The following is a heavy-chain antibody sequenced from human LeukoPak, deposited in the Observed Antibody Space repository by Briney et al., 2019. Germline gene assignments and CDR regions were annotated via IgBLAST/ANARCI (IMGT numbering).Heavy chain of an antibody. CDR2: MNPNSGNT. CDR3: AMRGDYTGLYIED. CDR1: GYTFTSYD. Sequence: DSVKVSCTASGYTFTSYDINWVRQPTGPGLEWMGWMNPNSGNTGYAQKFQRRVTMTRNTSISTAYMELSSLRSEDTVVYYCAMRGDYTGLYIEDWGQGTLVTVSS. D-gene: IGHD4-11*01. V-gene: IGHV1-8*01. J-gene: IGHJ4*02.